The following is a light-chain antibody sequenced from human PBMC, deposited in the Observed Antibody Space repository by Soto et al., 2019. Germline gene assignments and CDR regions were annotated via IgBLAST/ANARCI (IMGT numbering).Light chain of an antibody. CDR2: GAS. CDR1: QGINNY. Sequence: DIQMTQSPSSLSASVGDRVTITCRTSQGINNYLAWYQQKSGKAPKPLIYGASRLHSGVPSKFSGSGSGTEFTLTITSLQPEDFATYYCQQYNTYPLTFGQGTRLEIK. V-gene: IGKV1-16*02. CDR3: QQYNTYPLT. J-gene: IGKJ5*01.